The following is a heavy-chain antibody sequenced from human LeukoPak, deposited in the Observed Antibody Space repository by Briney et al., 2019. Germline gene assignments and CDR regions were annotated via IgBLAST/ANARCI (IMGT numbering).Heavy chain of an antibody. Sequence: GGSLRLSCAASGFTFSSYAMSWVRQAPGKGLEWVSAISGSGGSTYYADSVKGRFTLSRDNSKNTQYLQMNSLRAEDTAVYYCAKRSPAGTYYFDYWGQGTLVTVSS. CDR2: ISGSGGST. D-gene: IGHD1-1*01. J-gene: IGHJ4*02. CDR3: AKRSPAGTYYFDY. CDR1: GFTFSSYA. V-gene: IGHV3-23*01.